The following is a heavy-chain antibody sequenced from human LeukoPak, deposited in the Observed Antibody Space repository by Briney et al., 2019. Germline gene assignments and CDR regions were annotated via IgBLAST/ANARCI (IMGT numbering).Heavy chain of an antibody. CDR1: GFTFSSYG. CDR2: ISYDGSNK. Sequence: SGGSLRLSCAASGFTFSSYGMHWVRQAPGKGLEWVAVISYDGSNKYYADSVKGRFTISRDNSKNTLYLQMNSLRAEDTAVYYCAKSHGGYYYYGMDVWGQGTTVTVSS. J-gene: IGHJ6*02. CDR3: AKSHGGYYYYGMDV. V-gene: IGHV3-30*18. D-gene: IGHD3-16*01.